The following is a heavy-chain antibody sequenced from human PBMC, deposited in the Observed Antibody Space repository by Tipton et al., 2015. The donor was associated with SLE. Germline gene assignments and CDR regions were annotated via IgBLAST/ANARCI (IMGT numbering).Heavy chain of an antibody. J-gene: IGHJ4*02. CDR3: ARAGDGYNKFDY. V-gene: IGHV4-34*01. D-gene: IGHD5-24*01. CDR2: INHSGST. Sequence: TLSLTCAVYGGSFSGYYWSWIRQPPGKGLEWIGEINHSGSTNYNPSLKSRVTISVDTSKNQSSLKLSSVTAADTAVYYCARAGDGYNKFDYWGQGTLVTVSS. CDR1: GGSFSGYY.